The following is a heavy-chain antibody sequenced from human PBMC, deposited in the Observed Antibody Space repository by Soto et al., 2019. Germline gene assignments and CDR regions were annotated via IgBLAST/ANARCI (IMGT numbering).Heavy chain of an antibody. Sequence: GGSLRLSCAASGFTFSSYAMSWVRQAPGKGLEWVSAISGSGGSTYYADSVKGRFTISRDNSKNTLYLQMNSLRAEDTAVYYCAKGSDSSGYKTNGPFDYWGQGTLVTVS. V-gene: IGHV3-23*01. CDR2: ISGSGGST. D-gene: IGHD3-22*01. CDR1: GFTFSSYA. J-gene: IGHJ4*02. CDR3: AKGSDSSGYKTNGPFDY.